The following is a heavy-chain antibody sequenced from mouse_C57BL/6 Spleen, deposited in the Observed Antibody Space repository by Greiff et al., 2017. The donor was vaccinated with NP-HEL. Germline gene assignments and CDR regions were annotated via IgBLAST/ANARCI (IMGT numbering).Heavy chain of an antibody. D-gene: IGHD2-10*02. CDR1: GYTFTSYW. CDR2: IHPTSGST. Sequence: QVQLQQPGAELVKPGASVKLSCKASGYTFTSYWMHWVQQRPGQGLEWIGMIHPTSGSTYYNEKFKNKATLTVDKSSRTSFMQISSLTSEYAAVYYGARSLYGNPYYAMDYWGQGTSVTVSS. J-gene: IGHJ4*01. CDR3: ARSLYGNPYYAMDY. V-gene: IGHV1-64*01.